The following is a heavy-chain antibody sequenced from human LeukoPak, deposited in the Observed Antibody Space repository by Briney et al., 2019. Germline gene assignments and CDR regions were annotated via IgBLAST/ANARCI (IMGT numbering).Heavy chain of an antibody. J-gene: IGHJ4*02. CDR1: GFTVSNNY. CDR3: TKDRSYARSYFDY. V-gene: IGHV3-66*02. CDR2: IYSGGST. Sequence: PGGSLRLSCAVSGFTVSNNYMSWVRQAPGKGLEWVSVIYSGGSTYYADSVKGRFTISRDNSKNTLYLQMNSLRIEDTAVYYCTKDRSYARSYFDYWGQGTLVTVAS. D-gene: IGHD2-2*01.